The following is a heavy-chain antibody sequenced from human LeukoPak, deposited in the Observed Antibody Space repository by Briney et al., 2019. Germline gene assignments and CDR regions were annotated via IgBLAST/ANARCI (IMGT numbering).Heavy chain of an antibody. CDR1: GYTFNDYG. V-gene: IGHV1-18*01. Sequence: EASVKVPCKASGYTFNDYGVSWVRQAPGQGLEWMGWISTYNDKTNYAQKFQGRGTLITDTSTSTVYMELRSLTSDDTAVYYCARDGSYRHFDFWGQGTLATVSS. D-gene: IGHD1-14*01. CDR3: ARDGSYRHFDF. CDR2: ISTYNDKT. J-gene: IGHJ4*02.